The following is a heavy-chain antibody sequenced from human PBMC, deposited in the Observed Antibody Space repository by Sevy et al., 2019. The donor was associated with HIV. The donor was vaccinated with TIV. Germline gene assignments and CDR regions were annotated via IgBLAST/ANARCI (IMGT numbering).Heavy chain of an antibody. CDR3: ARRITYYDFWSGYYPHFDY. CDR1: GGSFSGYY. CDR2: INHSGST. J-gene: IGHJ4*02. D-gene: IGHD3-3*01. Sequence: SETLSLTCAVYGGSFSGYYWSWIRQPPGKGLEWIGEINHSGSTNYNPSLKSRVTISVDTSKNQFPLKLGPVTAADTAVYYCARRITYYDFWSGYYPHFDYWGQGTLVTVSS. V-gene: IGHV4-34*01.